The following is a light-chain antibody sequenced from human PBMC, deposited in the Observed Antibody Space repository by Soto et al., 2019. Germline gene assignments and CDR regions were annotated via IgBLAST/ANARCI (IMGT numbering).Light chain of an antibody. CDR1: QSVSSSY. CDR2: DAF. V-gene: IGKV3-20*01. CDR3: QQYGSSPLIS. Sequence: EIVLTQSPGTLSLSPGEIATLSCRASQSVSSSYLAWYQQKPGQAPRLPIYDAFSRATGIPDRFSASGSGTDFTLTISRLEPEDFAVYYCQQYGSSPLISFGQGTRREI. J-gene: IGKJ5*01.